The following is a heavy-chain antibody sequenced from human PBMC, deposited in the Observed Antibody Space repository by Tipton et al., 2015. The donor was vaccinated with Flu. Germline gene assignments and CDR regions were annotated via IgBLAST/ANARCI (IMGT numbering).Heavy chain of an antibody. Sequence: QLVQSGAEVKKPGASVKVSCKASGYTFTGYYMHWVRQAPGQGLEWMGWINPNGGGTNYAQKFQGRVTMTRDTSISTAYMELSRLRSAATAVYYCAGSGGSSDWFAPWGQGTLVTVSS. D-gene: IGHD2-15*01. CDR2: INPNGGGT. J-gene: IGHJ5*02. CDR1: GYTFTGYY. CDR3: AGSGGSSDWFAP. V-gene: IGHV1-2*02.